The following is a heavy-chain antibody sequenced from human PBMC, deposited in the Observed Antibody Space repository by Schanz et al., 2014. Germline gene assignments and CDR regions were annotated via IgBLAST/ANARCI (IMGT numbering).Heavy chain of an antibody. J-gene: IGHJ4*02. CDR1: GFTFSTYA. V-gene: IGHV3-23*04. CDR2: INGNGGIT. Sequence: EVQLVESGGGLVQPGGSLRLSCSASGFTFSTYAMSWVRQAPGKGLEWVSAINGNGGITYYADPVKGRFTISRDNAKNSLYLQMNGLRAEDTAVFYCARDGAELYYFDDWGQGTLVTVSS. CDR3: ARDGAELYYFDD. D-gene: IGHD1-1*01.